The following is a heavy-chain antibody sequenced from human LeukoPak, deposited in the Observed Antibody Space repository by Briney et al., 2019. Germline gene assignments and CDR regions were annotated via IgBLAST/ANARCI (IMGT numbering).Heavy chain of an antibody. CDR1: GFTFSSYA. CDR2: ISAGGNSP. J-gene: IGHJ4*02. CDR3: AKDTLIAVAGLYYFDY. V-gene: IGHV3-23*01. D-gene: IGHD6-19*01. Sequence: QPGGSLRLSCAASGFTFSSYAMIWVRQAPGKGLEWVSGISAGGNSPYYADSVKGRFTISRDNSKNTLYLQMNSLRAEDTAVYYCAKDTLIAVAGLYYFDYWGQGTLVTVPS.